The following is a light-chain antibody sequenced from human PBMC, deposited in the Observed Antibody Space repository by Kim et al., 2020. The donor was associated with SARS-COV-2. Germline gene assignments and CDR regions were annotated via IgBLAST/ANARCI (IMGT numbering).Light chain of an antibody. CDR2: AAS. CDR3: QKYNSAPPLT. J-gene: IGKJ4*01. Sequence: DIQMTQSPSSLSASVGDRVTITCRASQGISNYLAWYQQKPGKVPKLLIYAASTLQSGVPSRFSGTGSGTDFTLIISSLQPEDVATYYCQKYNSAPPLTFGGGTKVDIK. V-gene: IGKV1-27*01. CDR1: QGISNY.